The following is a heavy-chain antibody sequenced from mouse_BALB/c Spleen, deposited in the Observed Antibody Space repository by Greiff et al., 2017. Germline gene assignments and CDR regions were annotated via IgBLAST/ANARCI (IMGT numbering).Heavy chain of an antibody. D-gene: IGHD2-4*01. CDR3: ARYDYDGGGITIAMDY. J-gene: IGHJ4*01. CDR2: IYPYNGGT. V-gene: IGHV1S29*02. Sequence: EVQLQQSGPELVKPGASVKISCKASGYTFTDYNMHWVKQSHGKSLEWIGYIYPYNGGTGYNQKFKSKATLTVDNSSSTAYMELRSLTSEDSAVYYCARYDYDGGGITIAMDYWGQGTSVTVSS. CDR1: GYTFTDYN.